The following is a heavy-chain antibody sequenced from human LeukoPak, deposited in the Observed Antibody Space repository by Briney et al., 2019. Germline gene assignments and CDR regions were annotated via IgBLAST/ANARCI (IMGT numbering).Heavy chain of an antibody. J-gene: IGHJ6*03. CDR2: LDYSGST. Sequence: PSETLSLTCTVSGYSIRSGYYWGWIRQPPGKGLEWIGSLDYSGSTYHNPSLKSRVTLSVDTSKNQFSLSLSSVTAADTAVYYCARADGSSPSPLGYHCMDVWGKGTTVTVSS. D-gene: IGHD5-24*01. V-gene: IGHV4-38-2*02. CDR3: ARADGSSPSPLGYHCMDV. CDR1: GYSIRSGYY.